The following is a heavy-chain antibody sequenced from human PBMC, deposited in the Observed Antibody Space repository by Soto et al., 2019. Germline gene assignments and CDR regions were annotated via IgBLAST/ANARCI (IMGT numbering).Heavy chain of an antibody. CDR3: ARVGYCSGGSCYSYYYYGMDV. Sequence: GGSLRLSCAASGFTFSSYAMHWVRQAPGKGLEWVAVISYDGSNKYYADSVKGRFTISRDNSKNTLYLQMNSLRAEDTAVYYCARVGYCSGGSCYSYYYYGMDVWGQGTTVTVSS. D-gene: IGHD2-15*01. CDR1: GFTFSSYA. V-gene: IGHV3-30*04. J-gene: IGHJ6*02. CDR2: ISYDGSNK.